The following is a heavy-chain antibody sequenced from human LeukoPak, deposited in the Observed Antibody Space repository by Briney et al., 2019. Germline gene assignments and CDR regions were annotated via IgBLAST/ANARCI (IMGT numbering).Heavy chain of an antibody. CDR2: ISYDGSNE. CDR3: AKDYSGGYFDY. Sequence: PGGSLRLSCAASGFTFSSYGMHWVRQAPGKGLEWVAVISYDGSNEYYADSVKGRFTISRDNSKNTLYLQMNRLRAEDTAMYYCAKDYSGGYFDYWGQGTLVTVSS. J-gene: IGHJ4*02. CDR1: GFTFSSYG. V-gene: IGHV3-30*18. D-gene: IGHD1-26*01.